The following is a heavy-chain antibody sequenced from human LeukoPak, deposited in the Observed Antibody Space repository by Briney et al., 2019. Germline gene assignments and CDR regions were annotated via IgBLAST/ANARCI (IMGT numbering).Heavy chain of an antibody. J-gene: IGHJ4*02. CDR2: XXGSGGXT. Sequence: PGGSLRLSCAASGFTFSSYAMSWVRQAPGKGXXXXXXXXGSGGXTYYAXXXKGRFTISRDNSKNTLYLQMNSLRAEDTAVYYCAKIXVAGPTTYDFALDYWGQGTLVTVSS. CDR1: GFTFSSYA. D-gene: IGHD6-19*01. V-gene: IGHV3-23*01. CDR3: AKIXVAGPTTYDFALDY.